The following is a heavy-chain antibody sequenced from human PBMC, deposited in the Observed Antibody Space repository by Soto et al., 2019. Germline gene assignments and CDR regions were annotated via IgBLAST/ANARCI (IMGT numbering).Heavy chain of an antibody. CDR2: VIPMVGMS. Sequence: QVQLVQSGAEVKKPGSSVKVSCTASGGTFSFYSISWVRQAPGQGLEWVGRVIPMVGMSEYAQKFQGRVTITADKSTSTAYMNLRSLRSEDTAVYYCATNYGSGSAHFDYWGQGTLVTVSS. V-gene: IGHV1-69*02. J-gene: IGHJ4*02. CDR1: GGTFSFYS. CDR3: ATNYGSGSAHFDY. D-gene: IGHD3-10*01.